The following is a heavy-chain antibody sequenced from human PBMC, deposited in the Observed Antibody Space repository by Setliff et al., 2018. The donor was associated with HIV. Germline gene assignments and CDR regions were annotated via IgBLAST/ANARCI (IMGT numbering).Heavy chain of an antibody. J-gene: IGHJ6*03. CDR1: GGPISSHY. CDR2: IHYSGTT. Sequence: PSETLSLTCTVSGGPISSHYWSWIRQPPGRGLEWIGDIHYSGTTHYSPSLKSRVTISVDTSKTQFSLKLSSVTPADTAVYSCARTLGPYYMDVWGKGTTVTVSS. V-gene: IGHV4-59*11. CDR3: ARTLGPYYMDV.